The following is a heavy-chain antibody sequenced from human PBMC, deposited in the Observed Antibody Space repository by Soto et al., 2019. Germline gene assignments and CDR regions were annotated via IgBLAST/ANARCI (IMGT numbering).Heavy chain of an antibody. CDR1: GLNFISYA. CDR2: ISSGSTTI. J-gene: IGHJ6*03. CDR3: AVDYYYMDV. Sequence: GGSLRLSCAASGLNFISYAMNWVRQAPGKGLEWVSYISSGSTTIYYAESVKGRFTISRDNAKESLFLQMNSLRAEDTAVYYCAVDYYYMDVWGKGTTVTVSS. V-gene: IGHV3-48*01.